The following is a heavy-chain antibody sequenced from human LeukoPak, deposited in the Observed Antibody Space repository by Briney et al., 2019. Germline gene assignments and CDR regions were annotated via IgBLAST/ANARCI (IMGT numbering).Heavy chain of an antibody. Sequence: GGSLRLSCAASGFTFSSYAMSWVRQAPGKGLEWVSAISGSGGSTYYADSVEGRFTISRDNSKNTLYLQMNSLRAEDTAVYYCANAPGVYYYYYYMDVWGKGTTVTVSS. CDR3: ANAPGVYYYYYYMDV. CDR1: GFTFSSYA. J-gene: IGHJ6*03. CDR2: ISGSGGST. V-gene: IGHV3-23*01. D-gene: IGHD2-8*01.